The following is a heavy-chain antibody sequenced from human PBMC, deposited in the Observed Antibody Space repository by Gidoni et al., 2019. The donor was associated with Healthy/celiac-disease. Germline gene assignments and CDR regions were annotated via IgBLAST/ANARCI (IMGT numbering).Heavy chain of an antibody. CDR2: ISGSGGST. V-gene: IGHV3-23*01. CDR1: VFTFSRYA. J-gene: IGHJ5*02. Sequence: EVQLLESGGGLVQPGGSLRLSCAASVFTFSRYAMSWVRQAPGKGLEWVSAISGSGGSTYYEDSVKGRFTISRDNSKNTLYLQMNSLRAEDTAVYYCAKSVSPPGYCSSTSCRDPWGQGTLVTVSS. D-gene: IGHD2-2*01. CDR3: AKSVSPPGYCSSTSCRDP.